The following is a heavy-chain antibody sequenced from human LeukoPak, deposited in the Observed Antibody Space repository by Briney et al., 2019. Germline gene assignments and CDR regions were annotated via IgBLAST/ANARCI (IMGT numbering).Heavy chain of an antibody. D-gene: IGHD1-26*01. J-gene: IGHJ3*02. CDR3: AKDLSGHNDAFDI. Sequence: GGSLRLSCAASGFTFSSYGMHWVRQAPGKGLEWVAFIRYDGSNKYYADSVKGRFTISRDNSKNTLYLQMNSLRAEDTAVYYCAKDLSGHNDAFDIWGQGTMVTVSS. CDR2: IRYDGSNK. V-gene: IGHV3-30*02. CDR1: GFTFSSYG.